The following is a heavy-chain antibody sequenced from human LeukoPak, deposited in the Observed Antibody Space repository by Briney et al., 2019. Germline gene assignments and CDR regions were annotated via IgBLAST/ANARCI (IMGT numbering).Heavy chain of an antibody. D-gene: IGHD6-6*01. CDR2: ISDTGGYT. V-gene: IGHV3-23*01. Sequence: GGSLRLSCAASGFSFSSYSISWVRQAPGKSLEWVTVISDTGGYTFYADSVKGRFTISRDNSKNTLYLQMNSLRAEDTAVYYCAKADRSSSRRPFASWGQGNLVTVSS. CDR3: AKADRSSSRRPFAS. J-gene: IGHJ5*01. CDR1: GFSFSSYS.